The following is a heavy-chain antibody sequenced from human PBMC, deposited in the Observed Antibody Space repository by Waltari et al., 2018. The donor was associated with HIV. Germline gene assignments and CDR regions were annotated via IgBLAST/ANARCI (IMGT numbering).Heavy chain of an antibody. Sequence: QVQVVESGGGVVQPGRSLRLSCATSGFIFSSFGMHWVRQAPGKGLEWVAVIWYDGNNKYYVDSVKGRFTISRDNSKNTLYLQMNSLRAEDTAVYYCARDQAGAEYYYSGMDVWGQGTTVTVSS. CDR1: GFIFSSFG. J-gene: IGHJ6*02. CDR3: ARDQAGAEYYYSGMDV. D-gene: IGHD1-26*01. CDR2: IWYDGNNK. V-gene: IGHV3-33*01.